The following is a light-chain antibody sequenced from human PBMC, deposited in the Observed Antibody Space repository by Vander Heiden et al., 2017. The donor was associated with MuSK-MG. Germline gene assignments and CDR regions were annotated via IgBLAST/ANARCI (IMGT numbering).Light chain of an antibody. CDR3: SSYAGSNNYV. V-gene: IGLV2-8*01. CDR1: SSDVGGYNY. J-gene: IGLJ1*01. CDR2: EVN. Sequence: ALTPSPSASGTPGQSVTISCTGTSSDVGGYNYVSWYQQHPGKAPKLMIYEVNKRPSGVSSRFSGSKSGNAASLTVSGLQAEDEADYYCSSYAGSNNYVFGAGTKFTVL.